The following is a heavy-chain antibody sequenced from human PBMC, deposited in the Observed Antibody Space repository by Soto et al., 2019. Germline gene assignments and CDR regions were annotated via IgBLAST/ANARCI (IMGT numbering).Heavy chain of an antibody. J-gene: IGHJ6*02. D-gene: IGHD2-2*01. CDR1: GGSISSYY. Sequence: SETLSLTCTVSGGSISSYYWSWIRQPPGKGLEWIGYIYYSGSTNYNPSLKSRVTISVDTSKNQFSLKLSSVTAADTAVYYCARDVGVVVPAAIPYYYYCIDVWGQGTTVTGSS. CDR3: ARDVGVVVPAAIPYYYYCIDV. V-gene: IGHV4-59*01. CDR2: IYYSGST.